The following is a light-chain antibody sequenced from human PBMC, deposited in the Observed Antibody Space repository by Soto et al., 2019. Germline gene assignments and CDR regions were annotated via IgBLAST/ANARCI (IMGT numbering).Light chain of an antibody. CDR1: SSDVGTYNY. J-gene: IGLJ2*01. V-gene: IGLV2-14*01. Sequence: QSALTQPASVSGSPGQSITISCTGTSSDVGTYNYVSWYQQHPGKAPKLMIYDVSNRPSGVSDRFSGSKSGNTASLTISGLQAEDVADYYCSSYTSSSTSVVFGGGTKLTVL. CDR3: SSYTSSSTSVV. CDR2: DVS.